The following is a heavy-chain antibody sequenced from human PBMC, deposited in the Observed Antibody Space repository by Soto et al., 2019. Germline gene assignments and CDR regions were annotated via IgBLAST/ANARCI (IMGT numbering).Heavy chain of an antibody. V-gene: IGHV3-7*01. CDR1: GFTFNSYW. D-gene: IGHD2-15*01. J-gene: IGHJ3*02. CDR2: IKRDGSEK. Sequence: EVQLVESGGGLVQPGVSLRLSCAASGFTFNSYWMSWVRQAPGKGLEWVANIKRDGSEKYYVDSVKGRFTISRDNAKNSLYLQMNSLRAEDTAVYYCARGQYCSGGSCYSGAFDIWGQGTMVTVSS. CDR3: ARGQYCSGGSCYSGAFDI.